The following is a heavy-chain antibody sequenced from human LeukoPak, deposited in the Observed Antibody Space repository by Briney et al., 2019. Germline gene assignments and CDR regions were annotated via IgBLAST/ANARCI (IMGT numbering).Heavy chain of an antibody. CDR3: ATMIVVVYDAFDI. CDR2: ISGSGGRT. D-gene: IGHD3-22*01. J-gene: IGHJ3*02. V-gene: IGHV3-23*01. Sequence: PGGSLRLSCAASGFTFSSYAISWVRQAPGKGLECVSAISGSGGRTYYADSVKGRFTISRDNSKNTLYLQMNSLRAEDMAVYYCATMIVVVYDAFDIWGQGTMVTVCS. CDR1: GFTFSSYA.